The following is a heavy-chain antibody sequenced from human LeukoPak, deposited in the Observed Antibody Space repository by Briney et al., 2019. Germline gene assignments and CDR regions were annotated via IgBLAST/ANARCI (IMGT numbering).Heavy chain of an antibody. CDR3: ASGPLYGGYDD. Sequence: SVKVSCKASGGTFSSYAISWVRQAPGQGLEWMGRIIPIFGTANYAQKFQGRVTITTDESTSTAYMELSSLRSEGTAVYYCASGPLYGGYDDWGQGTLVTVSS. D-gene: IGHD5-12*01. J-gene: IGHJ4*02. V-gene: IGHV1-69*05. CDR2: IIPIFGTA. CDR1: GGTFSSYA.